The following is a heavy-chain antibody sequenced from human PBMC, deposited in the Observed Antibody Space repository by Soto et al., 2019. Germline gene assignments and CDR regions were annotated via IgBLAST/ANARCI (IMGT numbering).Heavy chain of an antibody. V-gene: IGHV2-5*01. J-gene: IGHJ5*02. CDR2: IYWNDDK. CDR3: AHRLYGSGSYYSYNWFEP. Sequence: SLRTLVNPAQALTLTCTFSGCALMALGVGVGWMGRPRGKALEWLALIYWNDDKRYSPSLKSRLTITKDTSKNQVVLTMTNMDPVDTATYYCAHRLYGSGSYYSYNWFEPWGQGTLVTVSS. CDR1: GCALMALGVG. D-gene: IGHD3-10*01.